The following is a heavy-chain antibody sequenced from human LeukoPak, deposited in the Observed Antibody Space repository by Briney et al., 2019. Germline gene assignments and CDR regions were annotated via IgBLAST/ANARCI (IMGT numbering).Heavy chain of an antibody. CDR2: ISAYNGNT. D-gene: IGHD6-19*01. Sequence: ASVKVSCKASGYTFTSYGISWVRQAPGQGLEWMGWISAYNGNTNYAQKLQGRVTMTTDTSTSTAYMELRSLRSDDTAVYYCARDMSSSGWYTSASNIYYFDYWGQGTLVTVSS. CDR3: ARDMSSSGWYTSASNIYYFDY. J-gene: IGHJ4*02. V-gene: IGHV1-18*04. CDR1: GYTFTSYG.